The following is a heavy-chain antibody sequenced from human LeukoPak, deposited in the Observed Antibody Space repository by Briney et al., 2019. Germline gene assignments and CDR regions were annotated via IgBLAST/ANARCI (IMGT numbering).Heavy chain of an antibody. J-gene: IGHJ4*02. CDR3: ARQCSSTSCYGTPIFDH. V-gene: IGHV4-61*03. CDR1: GDSISSGGYS. D-gene: IGHD2-2*01. CDR2: IYYSGST. Sequence: SETLSLTCAVSGDSISSGGYSWSWIRQPPGKGLEWIGYIYYSGSTNYNPSLKSRVTISTSNNRFSLRLSSVTAADTAVYYCARQCSSTSCYGTPIFDHWGQGTLVTVSS.